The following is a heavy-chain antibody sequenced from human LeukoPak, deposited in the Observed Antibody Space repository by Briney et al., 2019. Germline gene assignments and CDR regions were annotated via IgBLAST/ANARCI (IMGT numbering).Heavy chain of an antibody. Sequence: ASVTVSCKVSGYTLTELSMHWVRQAPGKGREWMGGFDPEDGETIYAQKFQGRVTMTEDTSTDTAYMELSSLRSEDTAVYYCATFRTSITMVRGVIIAPPHFDYWGRGTLVTVSS. J-gene: IGHJ4*02. V-gene: IGHV1-24*01. CDR3: ATFRTSITMVRGVIIAPPHFDY. CDR1: GYTLTELS. D-gene: IGHD3-10*01. CDR2: FDPEDGET.